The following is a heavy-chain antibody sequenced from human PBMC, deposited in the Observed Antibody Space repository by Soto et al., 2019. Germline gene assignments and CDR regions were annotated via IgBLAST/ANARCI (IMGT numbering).Heavy chain of an antibody. CDR3: AFRNGLDAFDI. J-gene: IGHJ3*02. CDR2: MSANNGNT. V-gene: IGHV1-18*01. D-gene: IGHD3-16*01. Sequence: GASVKVSCKASGYTFTSYDINWVRQAPGQGLEWMGWMSANNGNTNYAQKLQGRVTMTTDTSTSTAYMELRSLRSDDTAVYYCAFRNGLDAFDIWGQGTMVTVSS. CDR1: GYTFTSYD.